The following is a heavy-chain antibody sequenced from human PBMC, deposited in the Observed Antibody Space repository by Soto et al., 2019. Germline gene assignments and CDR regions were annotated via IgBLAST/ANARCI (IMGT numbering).Heavy chain of an antibody. CDR3: AKAHCSSTSCYPQYFYYYGMDV. V-gene: IGHV3-30*18. Sequence: QVQLVESGGGVVQPGRSLRLSCAASGFTFSSYGMHWVRQAPGKGLEWVAVISYDGSNKYYTDSVKGRFTISRDNSKNTLYLQMNSLRAEDTAVYYCAKAHCSSTSCYPQYFYYYGMDVWGQGTTVTVSS. D-gene: IGHD2-2*01. CDR1: GFTFSSYG. J-gene: IGHJ6*02. CDR2: ISYDGSNK.